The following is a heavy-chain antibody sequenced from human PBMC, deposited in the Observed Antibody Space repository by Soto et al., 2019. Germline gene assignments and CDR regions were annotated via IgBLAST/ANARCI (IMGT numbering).Heavy chain of an antibody. CDR2: IYYSGST. D-gene: IGHD5-18*01. J-gene: IGHJ4*02. CDR1: GGSVSSGSYY. V-gene: IGHV4-61*01. CDR3: ARDNSYGAPFDY. Sequence: SETLSLTCTVSGGSVSSGSYYWSWIRQPPGKGLEWIGYIYYSGSTNYNPSLKSRVTISVDTSKNQFSLKLGSVTAADTAVYYCARDNSYGAPFDYWGQGTLVTVSS.